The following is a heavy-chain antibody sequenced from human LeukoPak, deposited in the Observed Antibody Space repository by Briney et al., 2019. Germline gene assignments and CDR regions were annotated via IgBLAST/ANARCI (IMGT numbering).Heavy chain of an antibody. CDR1: GGSISSLY. D-gene: IGHD5-12*01. J-gene: IGHJ4*02. CDR2: IYYTGST. V-gene: IGHV4-59*08. CDR3: ARLPLTARLHFDY. Sequence: SETLSLTCSVSGGSISSLYWSWIRQPPGKGLEWIGYIYYTGSTNYNPSLKSRVTMFVDMSKNQFSLRLSSVTAADTAVYYCARLPLTARLHFDYWGQGTLVTVSS.